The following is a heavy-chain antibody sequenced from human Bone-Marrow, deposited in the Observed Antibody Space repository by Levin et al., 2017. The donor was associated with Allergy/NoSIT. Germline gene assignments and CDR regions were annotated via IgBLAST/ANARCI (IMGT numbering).Heavy chain of an antibody. CDR1: GFTFSDYY. D-gene: IGHD5-12*01. V-gene: IGHV3-11*06. CDR2: IYNTTYT. CDR3: ARGLVDY. Sequence: KASETLSLTCAASGFTFSDYYMSWIRQAPGRGLEWLSYIYNTTYTNYADSLKGRFTISRDNTKNSVYLQMNSLTAEDTAVYYCARGLVDYWGQGALVTVSS. J-gene: IGHJ4*02.